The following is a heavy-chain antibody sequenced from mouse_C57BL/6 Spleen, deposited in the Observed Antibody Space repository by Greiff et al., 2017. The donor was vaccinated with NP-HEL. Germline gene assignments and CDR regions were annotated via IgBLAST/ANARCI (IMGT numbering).Heavy chain of an antibody. V-gene: IGHV1-69*01. CDR2: IDPSDSYT. Sequence: QVHVKQPGAELVMPGASVKLSCKASGYTFTSYWMHWVKQRPGQGLEWIGEIDPSDSYTNYNQKFKGKSTLTVDKSSSTAYMQLSSLTSEDSAVYYCARRGTGTEFAYWGQGTLVTVSA. J-gene: IGHJ3*01. D-gene: IGHD4-1*01. CDR1: GYTFTSYW. CDR3: ARRGTGTEFAY.